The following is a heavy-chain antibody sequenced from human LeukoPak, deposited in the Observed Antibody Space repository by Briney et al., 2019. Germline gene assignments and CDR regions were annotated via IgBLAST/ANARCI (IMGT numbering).Heavy chain of an antibody. J-gene: IGHJ4*02. CDR3: AKDPSGYDILTGYLGYYFDY. CDR2: ISGSGGST. CDR1: GFTFSSYA. V-gene: IGHV3-23*01. Sequence: GGSLRLSCAASGFTFSSYAMGWVRQAPGKGLEWVSAISGSGGSTYYADSVKGRFTISRDNSKSTLYLQMNSLRAEDTAVYYCAKDPSGYDILTGYLGYYFDYWGQGTLVTVSS. D-gene: IGHD3-9*01.